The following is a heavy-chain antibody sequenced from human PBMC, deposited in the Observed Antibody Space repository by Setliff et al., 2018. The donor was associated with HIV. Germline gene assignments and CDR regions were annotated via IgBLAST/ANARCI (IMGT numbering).Heavy chain of an antibody. Sequence: GGSLRLSCAASGFTFRTYWMSWVRQVPGKGLEWVANIKQDGSEKNYVDSVKGRFTISRDNAKNSLYLQMNSLGGEDTAVYYCVRDWHSSAWGKVGDYWGQGTLVTVSS. J-gene: IGHJ4*02. D-gene: IGHD3-16*01. CDR1: GFTFRTYW. CDR3: VRDWHSSAWGKVGDY. CDR2: IKQDGSEK. V-gene: IGHV3-7*03.